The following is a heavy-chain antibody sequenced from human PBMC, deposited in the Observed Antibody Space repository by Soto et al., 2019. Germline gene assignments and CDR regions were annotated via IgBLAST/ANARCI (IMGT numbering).Heavy chain of an antibody. CDR2: IYPGDSDT. J-gene: IGHJ4*02. Sequence: GESLKISCKGSGYSFTSYWIGWVRQMPGKGLEWMGIIYPGDSDTRYSPSFQGQVTISADKSISTAYLQWSSLKASDTAMYYCASLAYCGGDCYSPFDYWGQGTLVTVSS. CDR3: ASLAYCGGDCYSPFDY. V-gene: IGHV5-51*01. D-gene: IGHD2-21*02. CDR1: GYSFTSYW.